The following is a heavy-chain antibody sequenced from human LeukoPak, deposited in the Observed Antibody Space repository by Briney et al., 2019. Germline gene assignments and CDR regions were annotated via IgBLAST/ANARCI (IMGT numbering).Heavy chain of an antibody. CDR1: GGTFSSYA. V-gene: IGHV1-69*05. CDR3: ARDPEVRFPDG. CDR2: IIPIFGAA. Sequence: SVKVSCKASGGTFSSYAISWVRQAPGQGLEWMGRIIPIFGAANYAQKFQGRVTITTDESTSTAYMELSSLRSEDTAVYYCARDPEVRFPDGWGQGTLVTVSS. D-gene: IGHD3-3*01. J-gene: IGHJ4*02.